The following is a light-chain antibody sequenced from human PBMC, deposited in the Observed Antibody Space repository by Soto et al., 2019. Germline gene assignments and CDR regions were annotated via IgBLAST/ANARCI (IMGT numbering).Light chain of an antibody. CDR2: GAS. CDR3: QQYNNRPPLT. V-gene: IGKV3D-15*01. J-gene: IGKJ4*01. Sequence: EIVMTQSPATLSVSPGERATLSCRASQSDSSDLAWYQHKPGQAPRLLIYGASIRATGIPARFSGSGSGTEFTLTISSLQSEDFAVYYCQQYNNRPPLTFGGGTKVEIK. CDR1: QSDSSD.